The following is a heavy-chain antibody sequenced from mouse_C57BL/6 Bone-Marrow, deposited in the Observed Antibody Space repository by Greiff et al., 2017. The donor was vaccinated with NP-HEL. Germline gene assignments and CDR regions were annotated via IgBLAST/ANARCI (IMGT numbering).Heavy chain of an antibody. D-gene: IGHD2-13*01. Sequence: VQLLQSGAGLMKPGASLKLSCKATGYTFTGYWIEWVRQGPGNGLEWIGEILPGSGSTNYTEKLKGRATFPADTAYNTAYLQLSSLTTEDSAMYYCARVSNSDAWFAYWGQGTLVTVSA. V-gene: IGHV1-9*01. J-gene: IGHJ3*01. CDR2: ILPGSGST. CDR3: ARVSNSDAWFAY. CDR1: GYTFTGYW.